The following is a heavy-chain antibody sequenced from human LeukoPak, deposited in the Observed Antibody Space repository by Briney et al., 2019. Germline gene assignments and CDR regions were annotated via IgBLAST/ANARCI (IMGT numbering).Heavy chain of an antibody. V-gene: IGHV1-69*13. CDR2: IIPIFGTA. Sequence: GASVNVSCKVSGYTLTELSMHWVRQAPGKGLEWMGGIIPIFGTANYAQKFQGRVTITADESTSTAYMELSSLRSEDTAVYYCARAPYVDTAMVTLNYYYYYMDVWGKGTTVTVSS. D-gene: IGHD5-18*01. CDR1: GYTLTELS. J-gene: IGHJ6*03. CDR3: ARAPYVDTAMVTLNYYYYYMDV.